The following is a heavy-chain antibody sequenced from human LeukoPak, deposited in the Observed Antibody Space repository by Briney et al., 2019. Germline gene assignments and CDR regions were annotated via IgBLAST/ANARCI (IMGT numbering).Heavy chain of an antibody. CDR1: GYSFTNYA. D-gene: IGHD4-17*01. CDR3: ARAIWTSTVTTYYLDY. Sequence: ASVKVSCKAAGYSFTNYAIQWVRQAPGQRFEWMGWINAGNGKTKYSQKFQGRVTITRDTSATTAYMELSGLRSEDTAVYYCARAIWTSTVTTYYLDYWGQGTLVTVSS. CDR2: INAGNGKT. V-gene: IGHV1-3*01. J-gene: IGHJ4*02.